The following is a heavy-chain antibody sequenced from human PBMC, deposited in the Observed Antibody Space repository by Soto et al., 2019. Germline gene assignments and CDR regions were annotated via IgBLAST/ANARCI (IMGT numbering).Heavy chain of an antibody. V-gene: IGHV4-31*03. J-gene: IGHJ3*02. CDR3: ARGVYYYDSSGYYLDAFDI. CDR1: GGSISSGGYY. Sequence: PSETLSLTCTVSGGSISSGGYYWSWIRQHPGKGLEWIGYIYYSGSTYYNPSPKSRVTISVDTSKNQFSLKLSSVTAADTAAYYCARGVYYYDSSGYYLDAFDIWGQGTMVTVSS. D-gene: IGHD3-22*01. CDR2: IYYSGST.